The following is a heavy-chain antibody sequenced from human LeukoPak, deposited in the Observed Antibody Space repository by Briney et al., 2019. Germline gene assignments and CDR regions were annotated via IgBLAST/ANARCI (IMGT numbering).Heavy chain of an antibody. D-gene: IGHD4-23*01. V-gene: IGHV3-11*01. Sequence: PGGSLRLSCAASGFTFSDYYMSWIRQAPGKGLEWVSHISSSGSSTYNADSVKGRFTISRDNAKNSLYPQMNSLRAEDTAVYYCARFTTTVVEGDYFDYWGQGTLVTVSS. CDR2: ISSSGSST. CDR3: ARFTTTVVEGDYFDY. CDR1: GFTFSDYY. J-gene: IGHJ4*02.